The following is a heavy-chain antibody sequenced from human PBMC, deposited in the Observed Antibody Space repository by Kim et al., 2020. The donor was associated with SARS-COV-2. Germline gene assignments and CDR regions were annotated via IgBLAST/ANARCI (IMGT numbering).Heavy chain of an antibody. CDR1: GFTFSNAW. J-gene: IGHJ6*02. CDR2: IKSKTDGGTT. CDR3: TTGVTIAARPIENSYYGMAV. Sequence: GGSLRLSCAASGFTFSNAWMSWVRQAPGKGLEWVGRIKSKTDGGTTDYAAPVKGRFTISRDDSKNTLYLQMNSLKTEDTAVYYCTTGVTIAARPIENSYYGMAVWGQGTTVTVAS. D-gene: IGHD6-6*01. V-gene: IGHV3-15*01.